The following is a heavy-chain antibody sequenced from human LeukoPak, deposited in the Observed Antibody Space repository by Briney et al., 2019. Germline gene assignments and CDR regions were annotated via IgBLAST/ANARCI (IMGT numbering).Heavy chain of an antibody. Sequence: SETLSLTCAVYGGSFSGYYWSWIRQPPGKGLEWIGEINHSGSTNYNPSLTSQVTISVDTSENQFSLKLSSVTAADTAVYYCASSLTGEYFQHWGQGTLVTVSS. J-gene: IGHJ1*01. CDR1: GGSFSGYY. V-gene: IGHV4-34*01. D-gene: IGHD3-10*01. CDR2: INHSGST. CDR3: ASSLTGEYFQH.